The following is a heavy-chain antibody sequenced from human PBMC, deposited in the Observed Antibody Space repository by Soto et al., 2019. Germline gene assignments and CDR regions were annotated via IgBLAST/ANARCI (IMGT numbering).Heavy chain of an antibody. Sequence: QVQLVQSGAEVKKPGSSVKVSCKASGGTFSSYAISWVRQAPGQGLEWMGGIIPFFGTANYAQKFQGRVTINADESTSTAYMELSSLRSEDTAVYYCARYRYGYSYFDYWGQGTLVTVSS. V-gene: IGHV1-69*12. D-gene: IGHD5-18*01. CDR3: ARYRYGYSYFDY. CDR1: GGTFSSYA. CDR2: IIPFFGTA. J-gene: IGHJ4*02.